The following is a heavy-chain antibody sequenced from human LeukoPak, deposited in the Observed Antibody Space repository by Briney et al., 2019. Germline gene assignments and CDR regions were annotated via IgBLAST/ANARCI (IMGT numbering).Heavy chain of an antibody. Sequence: GGSLRLSCAASGLTFSSYAMSWVRQAPGKGLEWVSAISGSGGSTYYADSVKGRFTISRDNSKNTLYLQMNSLRAEDTAVYYCARWYCSSTSCRSRSNWFDPWGQGTLVTVSS. V-gene: IGHV3-23*01. CDR3: ARWYCSSTSCRSRSNWFDP. J-gene: IGHJ5*02. D-gene: IGHD2-2*01. CDR1: GLTFSSYA. CDR2: ISGSGGST.